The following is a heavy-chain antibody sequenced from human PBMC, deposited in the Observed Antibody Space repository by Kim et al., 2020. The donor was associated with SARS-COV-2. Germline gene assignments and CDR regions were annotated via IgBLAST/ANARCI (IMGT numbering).Heavy chain of an antibody. J-gene: IGHJ5*02. Sequence: SETLSLTCTVSGGSISSSSYYWGWIRQPPGNGLEWIGSIYYSGSTYYNPSLKSRVTISVDTSKNQFSLKLSSVTAADTAVYYCARQSVELVPRGFDPWGQGTLVTVSS. D-gene: IGHD6-6*01. CDR1: GGSISSSSYY. CDR2: IYYSGST. CDR3: ARQSVELVPRGFDP. V-gene: IGHV4-39*01.